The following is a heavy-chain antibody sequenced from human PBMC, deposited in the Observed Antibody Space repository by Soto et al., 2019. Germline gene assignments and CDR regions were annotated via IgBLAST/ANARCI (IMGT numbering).Heavy chain of an antibody. CDR3: ARAEEAATWFDY. CDR2: IYHSGST. D-gene: IGHD2-15*01. J-gene: IGHJ4*02. Sequence: PSETLSLTCAVSGGSISSGGYSWSWIRQPPGKGLEWIGYIYHSGSTYYNPSLKSRVTISVDRSKNQFSLKLSSVTAADTAVYYCARAEEAATWFDYWGQGTLVTVSS. CDR1: GGSISSGGYS. V-gene: IGHV4-30-2*01.